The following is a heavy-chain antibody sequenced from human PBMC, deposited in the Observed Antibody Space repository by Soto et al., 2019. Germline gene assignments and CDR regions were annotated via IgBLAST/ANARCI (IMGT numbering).Heavy chain of an antibody. J-gene: IGHJ6*02. V-gene: IGHV1-24*01. CDR2: FDPEDGET. Sequence: ASVKVSCKVSGYTLTELSIHWVRQAPRKGLEWMGGFDPEDGETIYAQKFQGRVTMTEDTSTDTAYMELSSLRSEDTAVYYCATKGRWYVGYYYYGMDVWGQGTTVTVSS. CDR1: GYTLTELS. CDR3: ATKGRWYVGYYYYGMDV. D-gene: IGHD6-13*01.